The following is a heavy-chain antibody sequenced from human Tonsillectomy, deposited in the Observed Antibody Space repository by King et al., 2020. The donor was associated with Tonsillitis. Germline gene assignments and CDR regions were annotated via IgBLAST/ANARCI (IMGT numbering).Heavy chain of an antibody. CDR3: AKCHRGGSCYS. Sequence: VQLQESGPAVVRPSQALSLTCAVSGDSLNTGTYSWTWIRQAPEKGLEWIGYVHFSGKTKYNPSLKSRLTISIDTSRNHFSLNLTSVTAADTAVYYCAKCHRGGSCYSWGRGTLVTVSS. CDR1: GDSLNTGTYS. CDR2: VHFSGKT. J-gene: IGHJ4*02. D-gene: IGHD2-15*01. V-gene: IGHV4-30-4*07.